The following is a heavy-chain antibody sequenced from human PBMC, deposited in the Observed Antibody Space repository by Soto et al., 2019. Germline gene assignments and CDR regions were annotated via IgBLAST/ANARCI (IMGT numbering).Heavy chain of an antibody. V-gene: IGHV3-23*01. CDR1: GFTFSSYA. J-gene: IGHJ4*02. CDR3: AKAELELLYYFDY. CDR2: ISGSGGST. D-gene: IGHD1-7*01. Sequence: PGGSLRLSCAASGFTFSSYAMSWVRQAPGKGLEWVSAISGSGGSTYYADSVKGRFTISRDSSKNTLYLQMNSLRAEDTAVYYCAKAELELLYYFDYWGQGTLVTVSS.